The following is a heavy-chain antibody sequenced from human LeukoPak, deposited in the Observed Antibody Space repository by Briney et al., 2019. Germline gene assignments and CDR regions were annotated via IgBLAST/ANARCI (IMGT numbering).Heavy chain of an antibody. Sequence: VGSLRLSCAASGFTFSSYGMHWVRQAPGKGLEWVAVISYDGSNKYYADSVKGRFTISRDNSKNTLYPQMNSLRAEDTAVYYCAKTSIAVAGNFDYWGQGTLVTVSS. J-gene: IGHJ4*02. CDR3: AKTSIAVAGNFDY. CDR1: GFTFSSYG. V-gene: IGHV3-30*18. D-gene: IGHD6-19*01. CDR2: ISYDGSNK.